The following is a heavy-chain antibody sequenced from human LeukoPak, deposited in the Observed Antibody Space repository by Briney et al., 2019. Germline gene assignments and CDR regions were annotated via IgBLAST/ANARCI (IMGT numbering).Heavy chain of an antibody. CDR1: GFTSSRAR. CDR3: AGEAPEEEYSGYDWGDNFDY. J-gene: IGHJ4*02. V-gene: IGHV3-7*01. CDR2: IKQDGREK. D-gene: IGHD5-12*01. Sequence: GGCLRLSPAAPGFTSSRARMSWVPQAPGKGLERVANIKQDGREKYYVESVKGRYTISRDNTKNTLYLQMNSLRAEDTAVYYCAGEAPEEEYSGYDWGDNFDYWGQGTLVTVSS.